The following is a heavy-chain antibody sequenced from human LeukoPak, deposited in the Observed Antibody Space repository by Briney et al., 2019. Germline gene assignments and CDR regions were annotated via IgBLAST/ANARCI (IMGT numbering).Heavy chain of an antibody. Sequence: ASVKVSCKASGYTFTGYYMHWVRQAPGQGLEWMGWINPNSGGTNYAQKFQGRVTMTRDTSISTAYMELSRLRSDDTAVYYCAREGPDGSPYYYYYMDVWGKGTTVTISS. V-gene: IGHV1-2*02. CDR3: AREGPDGSPYYYYYMDV. CDR1: GYTFTGYY. D-gene: IGHD3-10*01. J-gene: IGHJ6*03. CDR2: INPNSGGT.